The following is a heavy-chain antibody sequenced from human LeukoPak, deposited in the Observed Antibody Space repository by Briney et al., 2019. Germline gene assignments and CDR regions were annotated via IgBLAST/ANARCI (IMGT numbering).Heavy chain of an antibody. D-gene: IGHD5-24*01. V-gene: IGHV4-59*01. CDR2: IYYSGST. CDR3: ARRYGPFDY. CDR1: SGSISSYY. Sequence: SETLSLTCTVSSGSISSYYWSWIRQPPGKGLEWIGYIYYSGSTNHNPSLKSRVTISVDTSKNQFSLKLSSVTAADTAVYYCARRYGPFDYWGQGTLVTVSS. J-gene: IGHJ4*02.